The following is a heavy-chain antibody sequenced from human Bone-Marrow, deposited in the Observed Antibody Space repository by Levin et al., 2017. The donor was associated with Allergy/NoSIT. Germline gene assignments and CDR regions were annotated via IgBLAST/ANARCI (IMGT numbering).Heavy chain of an antibody. Sequence: GESLKISCAASGFTFITYAMTWVRQAPGKGLEWVSAISGSGDSTYYADSVKGRFTISRDNSKSTLYLQMNTLRAEDTAIYYCAKGTGGSYVRPLGNWGQGTLVTVSS. J-gene: IGHJ4*02. V-gene: IGHV3-23*01. CDR3: AKGTGGSYVRPLGN. CDR1: GFTFITYA. CDR2: ISGSGDST. D-gene: IGHD2-15*01.